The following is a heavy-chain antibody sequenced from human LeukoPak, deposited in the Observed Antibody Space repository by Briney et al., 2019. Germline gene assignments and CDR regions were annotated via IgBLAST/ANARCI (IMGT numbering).Heavy chain of an antibody. CDR3: AREAGGIAVAGTFYYYYYYMDV. D-gene: IGHD6-19*01. Sequence: GASVKVSCKASGGTFSSYAISWVRQAPGQGLEWMGGIIPIFGTANYAQKFQGRVTITADKSTSKAYMELSSLRSEDTAVYYCAREAGGIAVAGTFYYYYYYMDVWGKGTTVTVSS. CDR2: IIPIFGTA. CDR1: GGTFSSYA. V-gene: IGHV1-69*06. J-gene: IGHJ6*03.